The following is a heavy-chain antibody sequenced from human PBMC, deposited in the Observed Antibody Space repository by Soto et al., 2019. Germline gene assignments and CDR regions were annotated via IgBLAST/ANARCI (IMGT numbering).Heavy chain of an antibody. CDR3: ASVLLWYGERVESMDV. CDR1: GFTVSSNY. V-gene: IGHV3-66*01. CDR2: IYSGGTT. Sequence: EVQLVESGGGLVQPGGSLRLSCAASGFTVSSNYMNWVRQAPGKGLEWVSVIYSGGTTYYADSVKGRFTFSRDSSKNMLYLQMNSLRPEDTAVYYCASVLLWYGERVESMDVWGQGTTVTVSS. J-gene: IGHJ6*02. D-gene: IGHD3-10*01.